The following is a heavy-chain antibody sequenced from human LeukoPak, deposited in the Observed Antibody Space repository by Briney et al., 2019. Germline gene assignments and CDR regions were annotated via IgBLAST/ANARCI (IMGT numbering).Heavy chain of an antibody. V-gene: IGHV4-39*01. CDR3: ARHVFVRYCSGGSCYFDF. CDR1: DDSISSSSFY. D-gene: IGHD2-15*01. Sequence: PSETLSLTCTVSDDSISSSSFYWGWIRQPPGKGLGWIGSIYYSGSTYYNPSLKSRVTISVDTSKNQFSLRLSSVTAADTAMYYCARHVFVRYCSGGSCYFDFWGQGALVTVSS. CDR2: IYYSGST. J-gene: IGHJ4*02.